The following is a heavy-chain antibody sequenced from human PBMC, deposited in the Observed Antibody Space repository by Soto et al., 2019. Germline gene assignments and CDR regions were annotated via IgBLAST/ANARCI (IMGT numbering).Heavy chain of an antibody. CDR3: ARLSPLILAGTFYYHSMDV. V-gene: IGHV4-59*12. CDR2: THSTGST. D-gene: IGHD1-1*01. Sequence: SETLSLTCTVSDGSITRYYWSWIRLPPGKGLEWIGYTHSTGSTNYSPSLQSRVSMSVDTSKNQFSLNLRSVTAADTGMYYCARLSPLILAGTFYYHSMDVWGQGAPVTAP. CDR1: DGSITRYY. J-gene: IGHJ6*02.